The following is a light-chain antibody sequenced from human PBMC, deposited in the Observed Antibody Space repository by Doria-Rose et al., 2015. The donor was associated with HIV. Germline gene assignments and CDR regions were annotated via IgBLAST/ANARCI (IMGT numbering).Light chain of an antibody. CDR3: LQYASSRT. Sequence: EIVLTQSLGTLSLSPGERATLSCRASQSVSANYLAWYQQRPGQSPRLLIYGASSRATDIPDRFSGSRSGTDFTLTISRLEPEDCAVYYCLQYASSRTFGQGTKVEIK. CDR1: QSVSANY. CDR2: GAS. J-gene: IGKJ1*01. V-gene: IGKV3-20*01.